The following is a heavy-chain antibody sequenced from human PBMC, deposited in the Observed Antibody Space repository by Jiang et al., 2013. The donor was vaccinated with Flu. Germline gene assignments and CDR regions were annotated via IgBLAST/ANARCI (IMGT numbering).Heavy chain of an antibody. CDR2: ISAYNGNT. J-gene: IGHJ4*02. Sequence: SGAEVKKPGASVKVSCKASGYTFTSYGISWVRQAPGQGLEWMGWISAYNGNTNYAQKLQGRVTMTTDTSTSTAYMELRSLRSDDTAVYYCARDRGRPYYYDSSGPQHWGQGTLVTVSS. V-gene: IGHV1-18*01. D-gene: IGHD3-22*01. CDR1: GYTFTSYG. CDR3: ARDRGRPYYYDSSGPQH.